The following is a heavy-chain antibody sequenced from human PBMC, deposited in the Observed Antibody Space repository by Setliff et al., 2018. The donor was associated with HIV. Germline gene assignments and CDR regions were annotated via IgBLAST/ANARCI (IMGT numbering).Heavy chain of an antibody. J-gene: IGHJ3*01. CDR2: IYPGDSDT. V-gene: IGHV5-51*01. CDR1: GYSFSSNW. CDR3: ARVMVGAYDAFDL. Sequence: GESLKISCQSSGYSFSSNWIAWVRQMPGEGLEWMGIIYPGDSDTRYSSSLQGQVSISVDMSLNTAYLQWRSLKASDTAMYYCARVMVGAYDAFDLWGQGTMVTVSS. D-gene: IGHD1-26*01.